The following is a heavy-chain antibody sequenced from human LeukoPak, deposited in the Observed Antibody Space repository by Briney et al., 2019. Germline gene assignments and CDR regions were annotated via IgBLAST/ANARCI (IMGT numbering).Heavy chain of an antibody. D-gene: IGHD2-2*01. V-gene: IGHV3-23*01. CDR1: GFTFSSYA. CDR3: AKAEHCSSTTCFYFDS. Sequence: GGSLRLSCAASGFTFSSYAMSWVRQAPGKGLEWVSAISGSGGSTYYADSVKGRFTISRDNSKNTLYLQMNSLRAEDTAVYYCAKAEHCSSTTCFYFDSWGQGTLVTVSS. CDR2: ISGSGGST. J-gene: IGHJ4*02.